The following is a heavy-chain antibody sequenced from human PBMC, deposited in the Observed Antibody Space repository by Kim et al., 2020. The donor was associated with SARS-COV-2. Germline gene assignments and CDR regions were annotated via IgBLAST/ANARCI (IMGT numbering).Heavy chain of an antibody. CDR2: MNTNTGNT. D-gene: IGHD6-13*01. CDR3: ARGRAAAGTVDY. V-gene: IGHV1-8*01. Sequence: ASVKVSCKASGYTFTSYDINWVRQATGQGLEWMGWMNTNTGNTAYAQKFQGRVTMTMNTSISTAYIELNSLRSEDTAVYYCARGRAAAGTVDYWAHGT. J-gene: IGHJ4*01. CDR1: GYTFTSYD.